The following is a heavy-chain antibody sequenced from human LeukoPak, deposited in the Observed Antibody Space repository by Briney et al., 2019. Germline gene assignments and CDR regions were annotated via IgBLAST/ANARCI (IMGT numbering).Heavy chain of an antibody. CDR3: ARDERTMGYFDY. CDR1: GGSISSYY. CDR2: IYYSGST. J-gene: IGHJ4*02. Sequence: SETLSLTCSVSGGSISSYYWSWIRQPPGKGLEWIGYIYYSGSTNYNPSLKSRVTISVDKSKNQFSLKLSSVTAADTAVYYCARDERTMGYFDYWGQGTLVTVSS. V-gene: IGHV4-59*01. D-gene: IGHD4/OR15-4a*01.